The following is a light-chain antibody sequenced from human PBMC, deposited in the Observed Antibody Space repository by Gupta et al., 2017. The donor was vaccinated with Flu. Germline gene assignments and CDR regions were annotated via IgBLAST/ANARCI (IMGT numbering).Light chain of an antibody. CDR1: SSNIGSNT. CDR2: SNN. CDR3: AAWDDSRNGWV. V-gene: IGLV1-44*01. J-gene: IGLJ3*02. Sequence: SVLTQPPSASGTPGQRVTISCSGSSSNIGSNTVNWYQQLPGTAPKLLIYSNNQRPSGVPDRFSGSKSGTSASLAISGLQSEDEADYYCAAWDDSRNGWVFGGGTKLTVL.